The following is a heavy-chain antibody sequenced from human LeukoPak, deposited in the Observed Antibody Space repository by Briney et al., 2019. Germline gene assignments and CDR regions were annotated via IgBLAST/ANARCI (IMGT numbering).Heavy chain of an antibody. D-gene: IGHD3-3*01. Sequence: SETLSLTCTVSGGSVSSYYWSWIRQPPGKGLEWIGYIYYSGSTNYNPSLKSRVTISVDTSKNQFSLKLSSVTAADTAVYYCARGLYYDWYYGMDVWGQGTTVTVSS. CDR3: ARGLYYDWYYGMDV. V-gene: IGHV4-59*02. CDR2: IYYSGST. CDR1: GGSVSSYY. J-gene: IGHJ6*02.